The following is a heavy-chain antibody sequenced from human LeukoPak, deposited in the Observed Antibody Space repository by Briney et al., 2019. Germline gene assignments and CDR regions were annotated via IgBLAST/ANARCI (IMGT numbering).Heavy chain of an antibody. J-gene: IGHJ3*02. D-gene: IGHD3-10*01. V-gene: IGHV4-34*01. Sequence: SETLSLTCTVSGGSISSYYWSWIRQAPGKGLEWIGEINHSGSTYYNPSLKSRVTISVDTSKNHFSLKLSSVTAADTAVYYCARRVRGVNDAFDIWGQGTMVTVSS. CDR3: ARRVRGVNDAFDI. CDR1: GGSISSYY. CDR2: INHSGST.